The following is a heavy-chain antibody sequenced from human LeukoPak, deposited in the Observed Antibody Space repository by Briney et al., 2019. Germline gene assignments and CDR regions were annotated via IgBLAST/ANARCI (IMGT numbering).Heavy chain of an antibody. CDR1: GGSFSGYY. CDR3: ARRYCSSASCYYSY. D-gene: IGHD2-2*01. V-gene: IGHV4-34*01. Sequence: SETLSLTCAVYGGSFSGYYWSWIRQPPGKGLEWIGEINHSGSTNYNPSLKSRVTISVDTSKDQLSLKLSSVTAADTAVYYCARRYCSSASCYYSYWGQGTLVTVSS. CDR2: INHSGST. J-gene: IGHJ4*02.